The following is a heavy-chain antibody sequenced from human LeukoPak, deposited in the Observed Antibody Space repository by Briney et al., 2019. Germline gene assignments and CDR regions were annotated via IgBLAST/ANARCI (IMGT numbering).Heavy chain of an antibody. Sequence: SETLSLTCTVSGGFISSHYWSWIRQPPGKGLEWIGYIFYSGSSNYNPSLKSRVTISIDTSQNQFSLKLSSVTAADTAVYYCARMPFYPDWYFDLWGRGTLVTVSS. D-gene: IGHD2-2*01. CDR1: GGFISSHY. CDR3: ARMPFYPDWYFDL. CDR2: IFYSGSS. V-gene: IGHV4-59*11. J-gene: IGHJ2*01.